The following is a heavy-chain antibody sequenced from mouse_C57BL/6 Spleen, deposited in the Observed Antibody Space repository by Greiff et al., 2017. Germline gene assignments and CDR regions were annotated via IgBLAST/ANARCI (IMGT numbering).Heavy chain of an antibody. CDR2: IRSKSNNYAT. Sequence: EVMLVESGGGLVQPKGSLKLSCAASGFSFNTYAMNWVRQAPGKGLEWVARIRSKSNNYATYYADSVKDRFTISRDDSESMLYLQMNNLKTEDTAMYYCVRVLYYAMDYWGQGTSVTVSS. V-gene: IGHV10-1*01. J-gene: IGHJ4*01. CDR3: VRVLYYAMDY. CDR1: GFSFNTYA.